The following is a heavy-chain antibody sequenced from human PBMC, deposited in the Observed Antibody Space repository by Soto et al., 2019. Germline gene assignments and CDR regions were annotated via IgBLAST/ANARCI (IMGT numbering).Heavy chain of an antibody. CDR2: IDPTVSHT. CDR1: GYNFGAYW. V-gene: IGHV5-10-1*01. D-gene: IGHD3-9*01. Sequence: GESLKISCKASGYNFGAYWISWVRQKPGKGLDLMGNIDPTVSHTTPSFQGHVTLSVDRSITTAYLHLSSLQASDTAIFYCARRYKAYDYWGQGTLVTVSS. J-gene: IGHJ4*02. CDR3: ARRYKAYDY.